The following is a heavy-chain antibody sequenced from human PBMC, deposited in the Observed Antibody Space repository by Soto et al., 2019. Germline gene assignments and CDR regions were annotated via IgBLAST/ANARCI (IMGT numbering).Heavy chain of an antibody. CDR3: AKDQDIVAMTRPGYYYYGMDV. CDR2: ISYDGTNI. V-gene: IGHV3-30*18. Sequence: PGGSLRLSCAVSEFTFSSYGMHWVRQAPGKGLEWVAVISYDGTNIYYADSVKGRFTISRDNSKNTLYLQMNSLRTEDTAVYYCAKDQDIVAMTRPGYYYYGMDVWGQGTTVTVSS. CDR1: EFTFSSYG. D-gene: IGHD5-12*01. J-gene: IGHJ6*02.